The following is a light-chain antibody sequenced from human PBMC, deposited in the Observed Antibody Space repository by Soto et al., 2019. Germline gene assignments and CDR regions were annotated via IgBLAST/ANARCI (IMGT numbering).Light chain of an antibody. CDR3: QQYDNVRYT. J-gene: IGKJ2*01. Sequence: DIQMTQSPSSLSASVGDRVTITCQASQDISNYLNWYQQKPGKAPKLLIYDASNLGTGVPSRFSGSGSGTDFTFTISSLQPEDIATYYCQQYDNVRYTFGQGTKLEIK. CDR2: DAS. V-gene: IGKV1-33*01. CDR1: QDISNY.